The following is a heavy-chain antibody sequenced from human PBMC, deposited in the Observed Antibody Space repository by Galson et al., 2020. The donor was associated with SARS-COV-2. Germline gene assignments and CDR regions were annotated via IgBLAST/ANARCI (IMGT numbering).Heavy chain of an antibody. V-gene: IGHV3-30*02. D-gene: IGHD3-16*01. CDR3: AKGEGAFVE. J-gene: IGHJ4*02. CDR1: GFTFKSYG. CDR2: IRYDGSNI. Sequence: GGSLRLSCAASGFTFKSYGFHWVRQAPGKGLEWVAFIRYDGSNIYYGDSVKGRFTISRDNDNNALYLQMTRLRVEDTAVYYCAKGEGAFVEWGQGTLVTVSS.